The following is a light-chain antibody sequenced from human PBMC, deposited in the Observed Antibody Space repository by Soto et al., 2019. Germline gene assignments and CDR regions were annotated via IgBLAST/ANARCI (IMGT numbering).Light chain of an antibody. CDR2: AAS. CDR3: QQSYTAPWT. CDR1: QNITTC. V-gene: IGKV1-39*01. J-gene: IGKJ1*01. Sequence: DIHMTQSPSSLSASIRDRVSITCRASQNITTCLHWYQQRPGRSPNLLIYAASHLQNGVPSRFSGSGSGPDFTLTIDSLQREDFATYYCQQSYTAPWTFGQGTKVESK.